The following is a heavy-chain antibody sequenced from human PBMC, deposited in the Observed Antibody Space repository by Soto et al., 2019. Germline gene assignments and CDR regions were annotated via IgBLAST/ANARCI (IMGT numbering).Heavy chain of an antibody. V-gene: IGHV4-31*03. CDR1: GGSISSGGYY. J-gene: IGHJ3*01. Sequence: SETLSLTCTVSGGSISSGGYYWSWIRQHPGKGLEWIGYIYYSGSTYYNPSLKSRVTISVDTSKNQFSLKLSSVTAADTAVYYCAIGLMVRGVMHAFDLWRQGTIVTVSS. CDR2: IYYSGST. D-gene: IGHD3-10*01. CDR3: AIGLMVRGVMHAFDL.